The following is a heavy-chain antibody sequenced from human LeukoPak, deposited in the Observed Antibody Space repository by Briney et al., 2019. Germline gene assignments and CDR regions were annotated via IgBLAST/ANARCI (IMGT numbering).Heavy chain of an antibody. CDR2: ISGYNGHT. CDR1: GYAFTSYG. CDR3: AREVTMVRGVITKFYYYGMDV. D-gene: IGHD3-10*01. J-gene: IGHJ6*02. V-gene: IGHV1-18*01. Sequence: ASVKVSCKASGYAFTSYGISWVRQAPGQGLEWMGWISGYNGHTNYAQKLQGRVTMTADTSTSTLYMELRSLRSDDTAVYYCAREVTMVRGVITKFYYYGMDVWGQGTTVTVSS.